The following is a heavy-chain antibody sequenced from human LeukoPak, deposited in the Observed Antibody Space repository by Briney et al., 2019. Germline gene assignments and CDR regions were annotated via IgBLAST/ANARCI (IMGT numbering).Heavy chain of an antibody. J-gene: IGHJ3*01. CDR3: VRGFDGYFGFDL. CDR1: GFIFSTYW. Sequence: GGSLRLSCAASGFIFSTYWMSWVRLAPGKGLEWVANINQDGSETFYVDSVEGRFTISRDNGKNSMFVQMDSLRAEDTAVYYCVRGFDGYFGFDLWGQGTMVTVSS. V-gene: IGHV3-7*05. D-gene: IGHD5-24*01. CDR2: INQDGSET.